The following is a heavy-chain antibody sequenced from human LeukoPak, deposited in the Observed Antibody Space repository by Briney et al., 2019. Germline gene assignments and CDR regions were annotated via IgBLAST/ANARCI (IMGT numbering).Heavy chain of an antibody. J-gene: IGHJ4*02. CDR1: GFTFSSYA. CDR3: AGSQAGSYDY. CDR2: ISGSDGSI. Sequence: PGGSLRLSCVASGFTFSSYAMSWVRQAPGKGLEWVSTISGSDGSIYYADSVKGRFTISRDNSKNTLYLQMNSLRVEDTAVYYCAGSQAGSYDYWGQGTLVTVSS. D-gene: IGHD6-13*01. V-gene: IGHV3-23*01.